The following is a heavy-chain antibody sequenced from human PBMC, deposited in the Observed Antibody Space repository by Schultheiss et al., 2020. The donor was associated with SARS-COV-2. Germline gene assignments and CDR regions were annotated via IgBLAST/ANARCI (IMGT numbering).Heavy chain of an antibody. V-gene: IGHV3-30-3*01. CDR3: ARGGSYYCLDY. CDR1: GFTFSSYA. J-gene: IGHJ4*02. CDR2: ISYDGSNK. D-gene: IGHD1-26*01. Sequence: GGSLRLSFAASGFTFSSYAMHWVRQAPGKGLEWVAVISYDGSNKYYADSVKGRFTISRDNSKNTLYLQMNSLRAEDTAVYYCARGGSYYCLDYWGQGTLVTVSS.